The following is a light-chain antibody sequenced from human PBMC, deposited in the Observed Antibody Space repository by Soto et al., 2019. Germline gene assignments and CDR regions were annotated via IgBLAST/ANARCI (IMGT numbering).Light chain of an antibody. Sequence: EIVFTQSPGTLSLSQGERATLSCRASQNVDSNYLAWYQQKPGQAPRIIIFGASGRATGIPDRFSGSGSGTDFTLTISRLEPEDFAVYYCQQYGSLSWTFGQGTKVDI. J-gene: IGKJ1*01. CDR2: GAS. CDR1: QNVDSNY. V-gene: IGKV3-20*01. CDR3: QQYGSLSWT.